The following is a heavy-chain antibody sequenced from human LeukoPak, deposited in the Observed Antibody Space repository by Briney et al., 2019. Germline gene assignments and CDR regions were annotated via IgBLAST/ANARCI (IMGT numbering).Heavy chain of an antibody. CDR1: GGSISSYY. Sequence: SETLSLTCTVSGGSISSYYWSWIRQPPGKGLEWIGYIYYSGSTNYNPSLKSRVTISVDTSKNQFSLKLSSVTAADTAVYYCARKAEQQLVGCNWFDPWGQGTLVTVSS. D-gene: IGHD6-13*01. J-gene: IGHJ5*02. CDR2: IYYSGST. V-gene: IGHV4-59*01. CDR3: ARKAEQQLVGCNWFDP.